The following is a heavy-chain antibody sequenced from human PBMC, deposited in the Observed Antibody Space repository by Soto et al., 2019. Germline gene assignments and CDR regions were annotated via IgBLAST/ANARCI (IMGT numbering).Heavy chain of an antibody. CDR1: GLTSSRSA. V-gene: IGHV3-23*01. D-gene: IGHD3-9*01. J-gene: IGHJ4*01. CDR2: ISGSCTST. CDR3: ATSFRYFDN. Sequence: PGGSLRLSCEASGLTSSRSAMSWVRQAPGKGLEWVSTISGSCTSTYYADSVKGRFIISRDNSKNIVNLQMNSLRVDDTAVYYCATSFRYFDNWGHGTRVTVSS.